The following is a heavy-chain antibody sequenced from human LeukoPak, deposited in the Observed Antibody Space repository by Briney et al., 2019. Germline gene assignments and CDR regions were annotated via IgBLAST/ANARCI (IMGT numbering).Heavy chain of an antibody. Sequence: GGSLRLSCAASGFTFSSYWMHWVRHAPGKGPVWVSRLNSDGSSTSYADSVKGRFTISRDNAKNTLYLQMNSLRAEDMAVYYCARSRYSGSSHDYWGQGTLVTVSS. J-gene: IGHJ4*02. CDR1: GFTFSSYW. D-gene: IGHD1-26*01. CDR2: LNSDGSST. V-gene: IGHV3-74*01. CDR3: ARSRYSGSSHDY.